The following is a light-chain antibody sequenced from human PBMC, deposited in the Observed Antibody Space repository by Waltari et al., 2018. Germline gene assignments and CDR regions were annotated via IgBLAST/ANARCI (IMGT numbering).Light chain of an antibody. Sequence: QSVLSQPPSTSGTPGQRVTISCSGTSFNIGSNTVSWYQQLPGTAPNLLIYYNNQRRSGAPDRFSGSKSGTSASLAISGLQSEDEADYYCAAWDDSLNGNVFGSGTKVTVL. CDR3: AAWDDSLNGNV. CDR2: YNN. CDR1: SFNIGSNT. J-gene: IGLJ6*01. V-gene: IGLV1-44*01.